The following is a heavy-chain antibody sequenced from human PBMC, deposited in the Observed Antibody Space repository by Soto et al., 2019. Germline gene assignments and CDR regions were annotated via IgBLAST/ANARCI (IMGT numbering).Heavy chain of an antibody. J-gene: IGHJ4*02. V-gene: IGHV1-69*01. CDR2: FIPIFGTA. CDR1: RGSFSASG. D-gene: IGHD5-18*01. Sequence: QVQLVQSGAEVQKPGSSVKVSCRAARGSFSASGFSWVRQAPGQGLEWVGGFIPIFGTANYAPKFQDRVTMTADESTSTVYMALSSLKSEDTAMYYCARSEYSYSPNIDWGQGTLVTVSS. CDR3: ARSEYSYSPNID.